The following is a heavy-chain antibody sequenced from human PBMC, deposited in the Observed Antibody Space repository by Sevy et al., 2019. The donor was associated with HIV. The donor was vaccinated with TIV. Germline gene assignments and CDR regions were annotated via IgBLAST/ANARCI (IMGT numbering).Heavy chain of an antibody. CDR1: GFTFSSYG. CDR3: AKAPYGAAACMDV. CDR2: IRYDGSNK. Sequence: GESLKISCAASGFTFSSYGMHWVRQAPGKGLEWVAFIRYDGSNKYYADSVKGRFTISRDNSKNTLYLQMNSLRAEDTAVYYCAKAPYGAAACMDVWGQGTTVTVSS. J-gene: IGHJ6*02. D-gene: IGHD6-13*01. V-gene: IGHV3-30*02.